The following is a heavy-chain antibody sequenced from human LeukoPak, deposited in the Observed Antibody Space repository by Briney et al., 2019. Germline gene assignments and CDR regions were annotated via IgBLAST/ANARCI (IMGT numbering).Heavy chain of an antibody. D-gene: IGHD1-14*01. Sequence: GASVKVSCKASGGTFSSYAISWVRQAPGQGLEWMGRIIPIFGTANYAQKFQGRVTITTDESTSTAYMELSSLRSEDTAVYYCARVPELGAFDIWGQGTMVTVSS. V-gene: IGHV1-69*05. CDR1: GGTFSSYA. CDR2: IIPIFGTA. J-gene: IGHJ3*02. CDR3: ARVPELGAFDI.